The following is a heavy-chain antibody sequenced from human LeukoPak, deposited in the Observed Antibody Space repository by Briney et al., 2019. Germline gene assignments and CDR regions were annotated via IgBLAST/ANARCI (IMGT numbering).Heavy chain of an antibody. CDR1: GYTFTGYY. D-gene: IGHD3-10*01. V-gene: IGHV1-2*02. CDR3: ARDWRITMVRGVTRPYNWFDP. CDR2: INPNSGGT. Sequence: GASVKVPCKASGYTFTGYYMHWVRQAPGQGLEWMGWINPNSGGTNYAQKFQGRVTMTRDTSISTAYMELSRLRSDDTAVYYCARDWRITMVRGVTRPYNWFDPWGQGTLVTVSS. J-gene: IGHJ5*02.